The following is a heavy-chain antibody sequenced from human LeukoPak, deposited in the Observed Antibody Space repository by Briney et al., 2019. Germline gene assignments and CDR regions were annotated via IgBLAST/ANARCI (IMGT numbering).Heavy chain of an antibody. V-gene: IGHV4-38-2*02. CDR1: GYSLSSGYY. D-gene: IGHD3-22*01. J-gene: IGHJ4*02. Sequence: SETLSLTCTVSGYSLSSGYYWGWIRQPPGKGLEWIGSIYHSGSTYYNPSLKSRVTISVDTSKNQFSLKLSSVTAADTAVYYCARVESMIPVYWGQGTLVTVSS. CDR2: IYHSGST. CDR3: ARVESMIPVY.